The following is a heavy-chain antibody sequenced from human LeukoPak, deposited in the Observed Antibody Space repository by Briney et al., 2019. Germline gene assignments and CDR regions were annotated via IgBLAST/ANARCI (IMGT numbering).Heavy chain of an antibody. D-gene: IGHD3-10*01. CDR1: GFTFSYYS. V-gene: IGHV3-48*02. CDR3: ARGKYYVSGSYDNWFDP. Sequence: GGSLRLSCAASGFTFSYYSMNWVRQAPGKGLEWVSYISSSTTTIYYADSVKGRFTISRDNAKNSLYLQINSQRDEDTAVYYCARGKYYVSGSYDNWFDPWGQGTLVTVSS. CDR2: ISSSTTTI. J-gene: IGHJ5*02.